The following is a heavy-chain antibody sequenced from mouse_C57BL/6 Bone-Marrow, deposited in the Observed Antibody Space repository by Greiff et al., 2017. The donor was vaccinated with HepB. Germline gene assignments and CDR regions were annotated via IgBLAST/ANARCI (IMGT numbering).Heavy chain of an antibody. Sequence: LVESGAELVRPGASVTLSCKASGYTFTDYEMHWVKQTPVHGLEWIGAIDPETGGTAYNQKFKGKAILTADKSSSTAYMELRSLTSEDSAVYYCTRSHYGSSYFDYWGQGTTLTVSS. J-gene: IGHJ2*01. V-gene: IGHV1-15*01. D-gene: IGHD1-1*01. CDR1: GYTFTDYE. CDR3: TRSHYGSSYFDY. CDR2: IDPETGGT.